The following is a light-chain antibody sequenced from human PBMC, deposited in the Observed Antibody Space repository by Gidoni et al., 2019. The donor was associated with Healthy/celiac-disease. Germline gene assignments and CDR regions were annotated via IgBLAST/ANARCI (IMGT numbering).Light chain of an antibody. J-gene: IGKJ5*01. CDR1: QGISSY. V-gene: IGKV1-8*01. CDR3: QQYYSYPS. Sequence: SPSSFSASTGDRVTITCRASQGISSYLAWYQQKPGKAPKLLIYAASTLQSGVPSRFSGSGSGTDFTLTISCLQSEDFATYYCQQYYSYPSFGQXTRLEIK. CDR2: AAS.